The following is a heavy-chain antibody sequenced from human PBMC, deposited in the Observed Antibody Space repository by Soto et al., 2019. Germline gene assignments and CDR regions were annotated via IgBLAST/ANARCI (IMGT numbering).Heavy chain of an antibody. D-gene: IGHD3-10*01. V-gene: IGHV4-59*08. CDR1: GGSINSYY. CDR2: VHHSWGS. J-gene: IGHJ6*02. Sequence: QVQLQESGPGLVKPSETLSLSCTVSGGSINSYYWSWIRQSPGKRMEWIGYVHHSWGSSYNPSLQSRVAISLDTSKSQFSLTVTSVNDTDTAVYYCARQGFGPLHGLVDVCGQGTTVTVSS. CDR3: ARQGFGPLHGLVDV.